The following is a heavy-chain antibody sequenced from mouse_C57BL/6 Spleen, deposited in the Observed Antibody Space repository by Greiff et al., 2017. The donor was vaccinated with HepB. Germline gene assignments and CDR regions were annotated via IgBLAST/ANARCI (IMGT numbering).Heavy chain of an antibody. Sequence: QVQLQQSGAELAKPGASVKLSCKASGYTFTSYWMHWVKQRPGQGLEWIGYINPSSGYTKYNQKFKDKATLTADKSSSTAYMQLSSLTYEDSAVYYCARGAYDYQAHSYYFDYWGQGTTLTVSS. CDR2: INPSSGYT. CDR1: GYTFTSYW. D-gene: IGHD2-4*01. V-gene: IGHV1-7*01. J-gene: IGHJ2*01. CDR3: ARGAYDYQAHSYYFDY.